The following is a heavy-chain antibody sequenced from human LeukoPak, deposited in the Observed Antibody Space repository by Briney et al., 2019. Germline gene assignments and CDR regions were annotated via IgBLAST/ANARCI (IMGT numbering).Heavy chain of an antibody. CDR2: ISWDGGST. Sequence: GGSLRLSCAASGFTFDDYTMHWVRQAPGKGLEWVSLISWDGGSTYYADSVKGRFTISRDNSKNSLYLRMNSLRTEDTALYYCANEDDYWGQGTLVTVSS. V-gene: IGHV3-43*01. CDR1: GFTFDDYT. J-gene: IGHJ4*02. CDR3: ANEDDY.